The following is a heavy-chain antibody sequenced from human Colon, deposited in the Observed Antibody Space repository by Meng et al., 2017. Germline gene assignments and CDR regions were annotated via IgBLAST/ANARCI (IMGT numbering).Heavy chain of an antibody. V-gene: IGHV5-51*01. CDR3: ASTYYYGSGSYRQNAFDI. Sequence: GESLKISCKGSGYSFTSYWIGWVRQMPGKGLEWMGIIYPGDSDTRYSPSFQGQVTISADKSISTAYLQWSSLKASDTAMYYCASTYYYGSGSYRQNAFDIWGQGKMVNVSS. J-gene: IGHJ3*02. D-gene: IGHD3-10*01. CDR1: GYSFTSYW. CDR2: IYPGDSDT.